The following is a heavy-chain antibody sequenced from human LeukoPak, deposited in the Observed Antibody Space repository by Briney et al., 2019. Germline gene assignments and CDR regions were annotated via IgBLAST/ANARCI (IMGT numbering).Heavy chain of an antibody. CDR2: MNPNSGNT. Sequence: ASVKVSCKASGYTFTSYDINWVRQATGQGLEWMGWMNPNSGNTGYAQKFQGRVTITRNTSISTAYMELSSLRSEDTAVYYCARVGYSYGHDNGYYFDYWGQGTLVTVSS. V-gene: IGHV1-8*01. CDR1: GYTFTSYD. J-gene: IGHJ4*02. CDR3: ARVGYSYGHDNGYYFDY. D-gene: IGHD5-18*01.